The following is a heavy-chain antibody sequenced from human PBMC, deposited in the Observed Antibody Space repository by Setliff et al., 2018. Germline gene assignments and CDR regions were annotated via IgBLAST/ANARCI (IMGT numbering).Heavy chain of an antibody. CDR1: GLTFSRSW. V-gene: IGHV3-74*03. D-gene: IGHD6-19*01. CDR2: INPDGRTT. CDR3: AREGDSGWYGGGIDY. J-gene: IGHJ4*02. Sequence: PGGSLRLSCAASGLTFSRSWMFWVRQAPGKGLVWVSHINPDGRTTAYADSVKGRFTISRDNAKNTLYLQMNSLRAEDTALYYCAREGDSGWYGGGIDYWGQGTLVTVSS.